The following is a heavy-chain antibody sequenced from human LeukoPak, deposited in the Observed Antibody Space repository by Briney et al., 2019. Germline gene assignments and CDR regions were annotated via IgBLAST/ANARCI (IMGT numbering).Heavy chain of an antibody. CDR2: IDNAGGDI. V-gene: IGHV3-48*03. CDR3: AREEKYSGSEFYYYYMDV. J-gene: IGHJ6*03. Sequence: GGSLRLSCAASKFSFSNYEMNWVRQAPGKGPEWIAYIDNAGGDIYYAESVMGRFTISRDNAKNSLYLQMNSLRVEDTAVYYCAREEKYSGSEFYYYYMDVWGKGTTVTVSS. D-gene: IGHD5-12*01. CDR1: KFSFSNYE.